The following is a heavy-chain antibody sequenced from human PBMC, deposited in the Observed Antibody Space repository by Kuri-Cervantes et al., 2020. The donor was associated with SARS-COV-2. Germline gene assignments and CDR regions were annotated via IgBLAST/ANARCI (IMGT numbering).Heavy chain of an antibody. D-gene: IGHD2-15*01. CDR1: GGSISRYY. CDR3: AREWCSGGSCYPN. V-gene: IGHV4-59*12. J-gene: IGHJ4*02. Sequence: SETLSLTCSVSGGSISRYYWSWMRQPPGKGLEWIGNIHYSGSTNYNNSLDSRVTISVDTSKNQFSLKLSSVTAADTAVYYCAREWCSGGSCYPNWGQGTLVTVSS. CDR2: IHYSGST.